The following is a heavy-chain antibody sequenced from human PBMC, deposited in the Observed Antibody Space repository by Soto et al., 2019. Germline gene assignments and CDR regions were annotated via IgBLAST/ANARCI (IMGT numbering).Heavy chain of an antibody. Sequence: QVHLVQSGAEVKKPGASVKVSCKCSGYTFTSYGITWVRQAPGQGLEWMGWISAHNGNTDYAQKVQGRVTVTRDTSTSTAYMELRSLRSDDTAVYYCVRGRYGDYWGQGALVTVSS. V-gene: IGHV1-18*01. CDR2: ISAHNGNT. CDR1: GYTFTSYG. D-gene: IGHD1-1*01. J-gene: IGHJ4*02. CDR3: VRGRYGDY.